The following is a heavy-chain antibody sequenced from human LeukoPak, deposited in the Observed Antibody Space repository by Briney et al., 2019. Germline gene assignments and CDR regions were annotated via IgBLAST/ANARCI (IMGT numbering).Heavy chain of an antibody. CDR3: ARQKAYSSSWRYYYDSSGYLPADAFDI. CDR2: TYSRGST. V-gene: IGHV4-59*08. D-gene: IGHD3-22*01. Sequence: PSETLSLTCTVSGGSISTSYWSWIRQPPGKGLEWIISTYSRGSTSYNPSLKSRVTISVDTSKNQFSLKLSSVTAADTAVYYCARQKAYSSSWRYYYDSSGYLPADAFDIWGQGTMVTVSS. J-gene: IGHJ3*02. CDR1: GGSISTSY.